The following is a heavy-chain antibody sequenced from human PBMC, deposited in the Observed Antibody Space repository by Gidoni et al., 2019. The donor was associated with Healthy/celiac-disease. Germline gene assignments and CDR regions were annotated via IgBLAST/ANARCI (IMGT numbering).Heavy chain of an antibody. J-gene: IGHJ3*02. Sequence: QITLKESGPTLVKPTQTLTLTCPFSGFSLSTIGVGVGWIRQPPVKALEWLALIYWNDDKRYSPSLKSRLTITKDTSKNQVVFTMTNMDPVDTATYYCAHMALPYYYGSGSSFDIWGQGTMVTVSS. D-gene: IGHD3-10*01. CDR3: AHMALPYYYGSGSSFDI. CDR2: IYWNDDK. CDR1: GFSLSTIGVG. V-gene: IGHV2-5*01.